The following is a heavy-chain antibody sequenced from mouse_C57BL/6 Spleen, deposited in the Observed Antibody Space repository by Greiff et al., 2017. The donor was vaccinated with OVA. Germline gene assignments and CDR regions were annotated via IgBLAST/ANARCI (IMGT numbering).Heavy chain of an antibody. D-gene: IGHD2-4*01. J-gene: IGHJ4*01. Sequence: EVQLQQSGPELVKPGASVKISCKASGYSFTDYNMNWVKQSNGKSLEWIGVINPNYGTTSYNQKFKGKATLTVDQSSSTAYMQLNSLTSEDSAVYYCATLIYYDYDNAMDYWGQGTSVTVSS. V-gene: IGHV1-39*01. CDR2: INPNYGTT. CDR3: ATLIYYDYDNAMDY. CDR1: GYSFTDYN.